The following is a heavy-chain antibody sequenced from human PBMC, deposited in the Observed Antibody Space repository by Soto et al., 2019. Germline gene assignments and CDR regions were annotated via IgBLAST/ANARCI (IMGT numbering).Heavy chain of an antibody. CDR3: ARVGLDYYDSSGSQGAFDI. V-gene: IGHV4-61*08. Sequence: SETLSLTCAVSGGSISSGGYYWSWIRQPPGKGLEWIGYIYYSGSTNYNPSLKSRVTISVDTSKNQFSLKLSSVTAADTAVYYCARVGLDYYDSSGSQGAFDIWGQGTMVTVS. J-gene: IGHJ3*02. CDR2: IYYSGST. CDR1: GGSISSGGYY. D-gene: IGHD3-22*01.